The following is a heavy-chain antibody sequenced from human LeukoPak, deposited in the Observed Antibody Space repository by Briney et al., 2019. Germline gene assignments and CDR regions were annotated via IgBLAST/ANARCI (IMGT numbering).Heavy chain of an antibody. Sequence: PSETLSLTCAVYGVSFSGYYWSWIRQPPGKGLEWIGEINHSGSTNYNPSLKSRVTISVDTSKNQFSLKLSSVTAADTAVYYCARTHLLGYCSSTSCYQGYYFDYWGQGTLVTVSS. CDR1: GVSFSGYY. J-gene: IGHJ4*02. V-gene: IGHV4-34*01. D-gene: IGHD2-2*01. CDR2: INHSGST. CDR3: ARTHLLGYCSSTSCYQGYYFDY.